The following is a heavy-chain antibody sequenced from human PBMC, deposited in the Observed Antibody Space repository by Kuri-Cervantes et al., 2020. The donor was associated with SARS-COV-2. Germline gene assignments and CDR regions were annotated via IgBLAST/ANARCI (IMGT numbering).Heavy chain of an antibody. D-gene: IGHD3-22*01. Sequence: SQTLSPTCAVYGASSTGYYWSWIRQPPGKGLEWIGEINHSGSTNYHPSLKSRVTISVDTSKNQFSLKLSSVTAADTAVYYCARGRDYYDSSGYPDSEYFQHWGQGTLVTVSS. CDR3: ARGRDYYDSSGYPDSEYFQH. CDR1: GASSTGYY. V-gene: IGHV4-34*01. CDR2: INHSGST. J-gene: IGHJ1*01.